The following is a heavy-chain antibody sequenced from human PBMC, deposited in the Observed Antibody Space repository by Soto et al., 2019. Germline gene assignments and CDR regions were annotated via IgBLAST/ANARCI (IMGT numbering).Heavy chain of an antibody. CDR1: GGSISSYY. V-gene: IGHV4-59*01. J-gene: IGHJ4*02. D-gene: IGHD6-13*01. CDR3: ARRIPTAGLFDY. Sequence: SETLSLTCTVSGGSISSYYWSWIRQPPGKGLEWIGYISYSGSTNYNPSLKSRVTISVDTSTNQFSLKLSSVTASDTAVYYCARRIPTAGLFDYWGQGTLVTVSS. CDR2: ISYSGST.